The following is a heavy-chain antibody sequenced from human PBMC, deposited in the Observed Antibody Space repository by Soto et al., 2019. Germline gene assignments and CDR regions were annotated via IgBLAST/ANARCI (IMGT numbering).Heavy chain of an antibody. CDR2: MTSSSSPI. CDR1: GFTFSDYS. J-gene: IGHJ1*01. CDR3: ARASLGYSGYAENFQH. D-gene: IGHD5-12*01. Sequence: GGSLRLSCAASGFTFSDYSMNWVRQAPGKGLEWVSSMTSSSSPIYYAEAMKGRFTITRENAKNSLNLQMNSLRAEDTAGYYGARASLGYSGYAENFQHWGQGTLVTVSS. V-gene: IGHV3-21*01.